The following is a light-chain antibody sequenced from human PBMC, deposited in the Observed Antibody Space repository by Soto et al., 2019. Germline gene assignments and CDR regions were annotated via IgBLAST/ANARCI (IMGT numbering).Light chain of an antibody. V-gene: IGKV3-20*01. J-gene: IGKJ1*01. CDR3: HQYGSSPGT. Sequence: EIALTQSPGTLSLSPGERATLSCRASQSVTSNYLAWYQQKPGQAPRLLLFGAPIRDTGIPVRFSGSGSGTDFTLHITRLEPEDFAVYHCHQYGSSPGTFGHGSKVDI. CDR2: GAP. CDR1: QSVTSNY.